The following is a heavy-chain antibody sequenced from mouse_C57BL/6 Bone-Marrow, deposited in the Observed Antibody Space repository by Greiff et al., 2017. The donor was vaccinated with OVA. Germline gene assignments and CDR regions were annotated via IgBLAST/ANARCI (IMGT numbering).Heavy chain of an antibody. CDR2: INPGSGGT. CDR3: ARPSYYYCSSYWAMDY. V-gene: IGHV1-54*01. J-gene: IGHJ4*01. Sequence: QVQLKQSGAELVRPGTSVKVSCKASGYAFTNYLIEWVKQRPGQGLEWIGVINPGSGGTNYNEKFKGKATLTADKSSSTAYMQLSSLTSEDSAVYFCARPSYYYCSSYWAMDYWGQGTSVTVSS. CDR1: GYAFTNYL. D-gene: IGHD1-1*01.